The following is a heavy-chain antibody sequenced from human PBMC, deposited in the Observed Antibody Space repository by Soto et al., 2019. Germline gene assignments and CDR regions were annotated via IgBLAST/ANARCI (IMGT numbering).Heavy chain of an antibody. J-gene: IGHJ4*02. Sequence: GPSVKVSCKASGYTFTGYYMHWVRQAPGQGLEWMGWINPNSGGTNYAQKFQGRVTMTRDTSISTAYMELSRLRSDDTAVYYCARVRYDFWSGYSPFDYWGQGTLVTVSS. V-gene: IGHV1-2*02. D-gene: IGHD3-3*01. CDR1: GYTFTGYY. CDR2: INPNSGGT. CDR3: ARVRYDFWSGYSPFDY.